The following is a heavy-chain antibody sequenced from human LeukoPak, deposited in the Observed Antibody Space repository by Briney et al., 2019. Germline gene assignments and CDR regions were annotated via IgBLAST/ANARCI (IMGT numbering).Heavy chain of an antibody. CDR1: GFTFSSYS. CDR2: ISSSSSYI. CDR3: AREIRGYYAAY. J-gene: IGHJ4*02. D-gene: IGHD3-3*01. V-gene: IGHV3-21*01. Sequence: GGSLRLSCAASGFTFSSYSMNWVRQAPGKGLEWVSSISSSSSYIYYADSVKGRFTISRDNAKNSLYLQMNSLRAEDTAMYYCAREIRGYYAAYWGQGILVTVSS.